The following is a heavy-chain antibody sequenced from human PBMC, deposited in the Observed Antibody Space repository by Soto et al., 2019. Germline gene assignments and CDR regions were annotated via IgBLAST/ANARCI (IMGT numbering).Heavy chain of an antibody. D-gene: IGHD2-2*01. CDR1: GYTLTDLS. J-gene: IGHJ5*02. V-gene: IGHV1-24*01. Sequence: ASVKVSCKVSGYTLTDLSMHWVRQAPGKGREWMGGFDPEDGETIYAQKFQGRVTMTEDTSTDTAYMELSSLRSEDTAVYYCATAVPAAIIAARRWFDPWGQGTLVTVSS. CDR3: ATAVPAAIIAARRWFDP. CDR2: FDPEDGET.